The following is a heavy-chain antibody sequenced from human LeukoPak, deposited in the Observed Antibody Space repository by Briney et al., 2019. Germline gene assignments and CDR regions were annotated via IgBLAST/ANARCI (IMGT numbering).Heavy chain of an antibody. V-gene: IGHV3-21*01. CDR3: ASLLVYFDY. CDR1: GFTFSRNS. J-gene: IGHJ4*02. Sequence: GGSLRLSCAASGFTFSRNSMNWVRQAPGKGLEWVSSISSSSSYIYYADSVKGRFTISRDNSKNTLYLQMNSLRAEDTAIYYCASLLVYFDYWGQGTLVTVSS. CDR2: ISSSSSYI. D-gene: IGHD3-3*01.